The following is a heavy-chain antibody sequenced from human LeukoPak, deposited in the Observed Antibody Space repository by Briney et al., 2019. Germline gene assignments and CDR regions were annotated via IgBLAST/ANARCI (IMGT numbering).Heavy chain of an antibody. CDR1: GGSFSGYY. CDR3: ARGPTKAARFDY. J-gene: IGHJ4*02. CDR2: INHSGST. V-gene: IGHV4-34*01. D-gene: IGHD6-13*01. Sequence: SETLSLTCAVYGGSFSGYYWSWIRQPPGKGLEWIGEINHSGSTNYNPSLKSRVTISVDTSKNQSSLKLSSVTAADTAVYYCARGPTKAARFDYWGQGTLVTVSS.